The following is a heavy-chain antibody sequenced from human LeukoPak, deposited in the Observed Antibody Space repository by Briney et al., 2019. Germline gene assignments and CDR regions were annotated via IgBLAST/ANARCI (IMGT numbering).Heavy chain of an antibody. V-gene: IGHV3-53*01. CDR1: GFTVSSNS. CDR3: ANRYFDY. J-gene: IGHJ4*02. CDR2: IYSGTI. Sequence: PGGTLRLSCTVSGFTVSSNSMSWVRQAPGKGLEWVSFIYSGTIHYSDSVKGRFTISRDNSKNTLYLQMNSLRAEDTAVYYCANRYFDYWGQGTLVTVSS.